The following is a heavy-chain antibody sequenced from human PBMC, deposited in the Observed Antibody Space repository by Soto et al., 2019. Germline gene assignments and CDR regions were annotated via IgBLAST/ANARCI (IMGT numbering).Heavy chain of an antibody. Sequence: WVSLRLSCSASRFTFSRYSMHWFRHAPGKGLEYVSGVSSNGESTYHADSVKGRFTMSRDNSKNTVYLQMNSLRGEDTAVYYWEKDSHSYRYGMDGWHQAPTVTVSS. V-gene: IGHV3-64*04. J-gene: IGHJ6*02. D-gene: IGHD3-10*01. CDR3: EKDSHSYRYGMDG. CDR1: RFTFSRYS. CDR2: VSSNGEST.